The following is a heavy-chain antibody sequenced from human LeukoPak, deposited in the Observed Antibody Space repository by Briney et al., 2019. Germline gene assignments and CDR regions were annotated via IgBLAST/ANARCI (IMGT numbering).Heavy chain of an antibody. CDR1: GFTFSSNW. J-gene: IGHJ4*02. CDR3: VRDLGGRSGH. Sequence: GSLRLSCAASGFTFSSNWMHWVRQAPGKGLVWVSRINEDGSTTNYADSVKGRSTIFRDNAKNTLYLQMNSLRAEATAVYYCVRDLGGRSGHWGQGTLVTVSS. V-gene: IGHV3-74*01. CDR2: INEDGSTT. D-gene: IGHD1-26*01.